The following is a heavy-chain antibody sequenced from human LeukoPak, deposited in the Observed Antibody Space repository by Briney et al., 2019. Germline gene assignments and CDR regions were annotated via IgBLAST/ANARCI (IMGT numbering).Heavy chain of an antibody. J-gene: IGHJ6*02. V-gene: IGHV1-2*02. CDR3: ARVAARDYYYGMDV. Sequence: GAPVKVSCKASGYIFTGYYIHWVRQAPGQGLEWMGWINPNSGGTNYAQKFQGRITMTRDTSISTAYMELSRLTSDDTAVYYCARVAARDYYYGMDVWGQGTTVTVSS. D-gene: IGHD2-15*01. CDR1: GYIFTGYY. CDR2: INPNSGGT.